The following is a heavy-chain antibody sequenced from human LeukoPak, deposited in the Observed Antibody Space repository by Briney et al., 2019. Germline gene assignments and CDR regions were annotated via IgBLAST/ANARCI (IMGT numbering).Heavy chain of an antibody. J-gene: IGHJ5*02. V-gene: IGHV3-30*18. CDR3: AKDRGVSSSWYENWFDP. CDR1: GFTFSSYG. Sequence: GGSLRLSCAASGFTFSSYGMHWVRQAPGKGLEWVAVISYDGSNKYYADSVKGRFTISRDNSKNTLYLQMNSLRAEDTAVYYCAKDRGVSSSWYENWFDPWGQGTLVTVSS. CDR2: ISYDGSNK. D-gene: IGHD6-13*01.